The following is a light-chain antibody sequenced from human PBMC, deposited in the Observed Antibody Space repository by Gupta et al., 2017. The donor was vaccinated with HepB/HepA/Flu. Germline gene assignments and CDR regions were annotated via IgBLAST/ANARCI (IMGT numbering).Light chain of an antibody. CDR1: NSNIRSNT. CDR2: RSD. V-gene: IGLV1-44*01. J-gene: IGLJ2*01. Sequence: QSVLTQPPSASGTLGQTVTIPCSGGNSNIRSNTVNWFQHLPGTAPKLLTYRSDQRPSGIPDRFSGSKSGTSASLVISGLQSEDEAIYYCAAWDDSLNAVIFGGGTKVTVL. CDR3: AAWDDSLNAVI.